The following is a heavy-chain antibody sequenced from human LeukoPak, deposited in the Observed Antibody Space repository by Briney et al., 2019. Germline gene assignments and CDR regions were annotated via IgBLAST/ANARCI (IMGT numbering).Heavy chain of an antibody. J-gene: IGHJ4*02. CDR3: ARRITGSGPLRIVGATDY. CDR1: GYSLTSYW. Sequence: GESLKISCKGSGYSLTSYWIGWVRQMPGKGLEWMGIIYPGDSDTRYSPSFQGQVTISADKSISTAYLQWSSLKASDTAMYYCARRITGSGPLRIVGATDYWGQGTLVTVSS. CDR2: IYPGDSDT. V-gene: IGHV5-51*01. D-gene: IGHD1-26*01.